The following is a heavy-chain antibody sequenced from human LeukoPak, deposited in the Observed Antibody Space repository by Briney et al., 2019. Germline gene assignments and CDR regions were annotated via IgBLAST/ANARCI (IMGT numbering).Heavy chain of an antibody. CDR2: INPNSGGT. Sequence: ASVKGSCKASGYTFTVYYMHWVRQAPGQGLEWMGWINPNSGGTNYAQKFQGRVTMTRDTSISTAYMELSRLRSDPHDVHYGARDVGWNEYYYYYYYMDVWGKGTTVTVSS. CDR1: GYTFTVYY. J-gene: IGHJ6*03. CDR3: ARDVGWNEYYYYYYYMDV. V-gene: IGHV1-2*02. D-gene: IGHD1-1*01.